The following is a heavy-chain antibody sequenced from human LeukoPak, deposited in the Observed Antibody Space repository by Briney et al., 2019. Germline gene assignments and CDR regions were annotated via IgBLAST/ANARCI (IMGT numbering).Heavy chain of an antibody. CDR3: ARDSYYDFWSGYPWFDP. J-gene: IGHJ5*02. Sequence: SETLSLTCTDTGGSISSYYWSWIRQPAGKGLEWIWRLYTSGSTNYNPSLKSRVTMSVDTSKNQFSLKLSSVAAADTAVYYCARDSYYDFWSGYPWFDPWGQGTLVTVSS. V-gene: IGHV4-4*07. D-gene: IGHD3-3*01. CDR2: LYTSGST. CDR1: GGSISSYY.